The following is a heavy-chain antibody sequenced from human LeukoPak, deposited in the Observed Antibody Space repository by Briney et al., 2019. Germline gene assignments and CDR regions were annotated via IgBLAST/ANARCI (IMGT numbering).Heavy chain of an antibody. J-gene: IGHJ4*02. D-gene: IGHD4-17*01. CDR2: ITWDGEAT. V-gene: IGHV3-43*01. CDR1: GFTFDYFA. CDR3: VKEADAQWRKTMVTTFDY. Sequence: GGSLRLSYVASGFTFDYFAMHWVRQSPGKGLQWVSLITWDGEATYYADSVKGRFAISRDNSKNSLYLQMNSLTIEDTALYYCVKEADAQWRKTMVTTFDYWGPGTLVTVSS.